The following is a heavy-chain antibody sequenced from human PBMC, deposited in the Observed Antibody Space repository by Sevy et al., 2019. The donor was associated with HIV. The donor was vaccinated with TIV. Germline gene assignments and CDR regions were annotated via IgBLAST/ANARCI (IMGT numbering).Heavy chain of an antibody. V-gene: IGHV3-7*01. Sequence: GGSLRLSCAASGFTFSIYYMTWARQAPGKGLEWVANIKSDGSDKYYLDSVKGRFTISRDNAKNSLYLQMNSLTAEDTAVYYCARYSGYIDHWGHGTLVTVSS. CDR2: IKSDGSDK. CDR3: ARYSGYIDH. CDR1: GFTFSIYY. J-gene: IGHJ4*01. D-gene: IGHD1-26*01.